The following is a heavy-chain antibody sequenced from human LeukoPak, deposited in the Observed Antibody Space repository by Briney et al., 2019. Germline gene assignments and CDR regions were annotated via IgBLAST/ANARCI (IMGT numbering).Heavy chain of an antibody. V-gene: IGHV1-2*02. CDR2: INPNSGGT. J-gene: IGHJ4*02. D-gene: IGHD3-16*02. CDR1: GYTFTGYY. CDR3: ARDETYYDYVWGSYRPYYFDY. Sequence: ASVKVSCKASGYTFTGYYMHWVRQAPGQGLEWMGWINPNSGGTNYAQKFQGRVTMTRDTSISTAYMELSRLRSDDTAVYYYARDETYYDYVWGSYRPYYFDYWGQGTLVTVSS.